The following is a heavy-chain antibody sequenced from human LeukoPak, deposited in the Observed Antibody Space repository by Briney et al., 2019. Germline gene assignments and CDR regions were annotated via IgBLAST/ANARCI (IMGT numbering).Heavy chain of an antibody. V-gene: IGHV3-11*01. Sequence: GGSLRLSCAASGFTFSVYYMSWIRQAPGKGLEWVSYISSSGSTIYYADSVKGRFTISRDNAKNSLYLQMNSLRAEDTAVYYCARDSGSSAVGGILNWFDPWGQGTLVTVSS. CDR1: GFTFSVYY. D-gene: IGHD6-19*01. CDR2: ISSSGSTI. CDR3: ARDSGSSAVGGILNWFDP. J-gene: IGHJ5*02.